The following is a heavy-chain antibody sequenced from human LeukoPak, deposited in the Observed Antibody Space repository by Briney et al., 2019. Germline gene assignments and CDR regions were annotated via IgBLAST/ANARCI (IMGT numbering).Heavy chain of an antibody. V-gene: IGHV3-30*18. CDR2: ISYDGSNK. CDR1: GFTFSSYG. J-gene: IGHJ4*02. Sequence: PGGSLRLSCAASGFTFSSYGMHWVRQAPGKGLEWVAVISYDGSNKYYADSVKGRFTISRDNSKNTLYLQMNSLRAEDTAVYYCAKVLSGSYPDGYGGQGTLVTVSS. CDR3: AKVLSGSYPDGY. D-gene: IGHD1-26*01.